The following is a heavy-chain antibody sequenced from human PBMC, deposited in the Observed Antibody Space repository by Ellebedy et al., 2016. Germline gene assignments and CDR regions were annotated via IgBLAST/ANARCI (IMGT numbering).Heavy chain of an antibody. CDR1: GFTFGSYV. J-gene: IGHJ4*02. Sequence: GGSLRLXXAASGFTFGSYVMSWVRQTPGQGLEWVSGITGSGNAYYGDFVKGRFTISRDNSKNTLYMELNNLTAEDTAVYYCANLQLAVIAGGVYWGQGALVTVSS. D-gene: IGHD2-21*01. V-gene: IGHV3-23*01. CDR3: ANLQLAVIAGGVY. CDR2: ITGSGNA.